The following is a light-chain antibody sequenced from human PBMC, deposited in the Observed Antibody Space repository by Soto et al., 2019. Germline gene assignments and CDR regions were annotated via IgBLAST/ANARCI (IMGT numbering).Light chain of an antibody. CDR1: QSVSSY. J-gene: IGKJ4*01. Sequence: EIVLTQSPATLSLSPGERATLSCRASQSVSSYLAWYQQKPGQAPRLLIYDASNRATGIPARFSGSGSGTDFTPTISSLEPEDFAVYYCQQRSNWRHTFGGGTKVDIK. CDR3: QQRSNWRHT. CDR2: DAS. V-gene: IGKV3-11*01.